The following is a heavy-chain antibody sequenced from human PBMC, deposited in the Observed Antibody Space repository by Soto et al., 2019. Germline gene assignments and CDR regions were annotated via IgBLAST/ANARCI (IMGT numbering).Heavy chain of an antibody. Sequence: RLAPGKGLEWVSGITAGGNIRDYADSLKGRFTISRDNAGNTLYLQMNSLRVEDTAVYYCATLMWTDPSDTWGQGTLVT. V-gene: IGHV3-23*01. J-gene: IGHJ5*02. CDR2: ITAGGNIR. D-gene: IGHD2-21*01. CDR3: ATLMWTDPSDT.